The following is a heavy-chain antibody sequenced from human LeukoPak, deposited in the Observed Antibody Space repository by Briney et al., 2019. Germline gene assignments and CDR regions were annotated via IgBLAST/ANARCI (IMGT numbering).Heavy chain of an antibody. J-gene: IGHJ4*02. D-gene: IGHD7-27*01. V-gene: IGHV4-39*07. Sequence: PSETLSLTCTVSGGSIRSSYYYWGWIRQPPGKGLEWIGSIYDSGSTYYNPSHKSRVTISVDNSKNQFSLKLSSVTAADTAVYYCARKPNWGLAPFDYWGQGTLVTVSS. CDR1: GGSIRSSYYY. CDR3: ARKPNWGLAPFDY. CDR2: IYDSGST.